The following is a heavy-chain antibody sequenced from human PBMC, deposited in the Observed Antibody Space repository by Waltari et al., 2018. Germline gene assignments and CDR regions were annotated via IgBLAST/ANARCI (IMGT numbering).Heavy chain of an antibody. CDR1: GGSFSGYY. CDR2: INHSGST. D-gene: IGHD3-10*01. V-gene: IGHV4-34*01. CDR3: AGGLGGTYYYGSGSLSYFDY. Sequence: QVQLPQWGAGLLKPSETPSLTCAVYGGSFSGYYWSWIRPPPGKGLEWIGEINHSGSTNYNPSLKSRVTISVDTSKNQFSLKLSSVTAADTAVYYCAGGLGGTYYYGSGSLSYFDYWGQGTLVTVSS. J-gene: IGHJ4*02.